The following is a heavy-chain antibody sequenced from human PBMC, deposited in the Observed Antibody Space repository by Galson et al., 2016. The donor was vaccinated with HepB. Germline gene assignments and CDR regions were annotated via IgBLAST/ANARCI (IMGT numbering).Heavy chain of an antibody. J-gene: IGHJ6*02. CDR1: GFTFDAYA. Sequence: SLRLSCAASGFTFDAYAMHWVRQAPGKGLEWVAVIWYDGSNEYYPDYVQGRFTITRDNSKNTLYLQMNSLRAEATAVYYCSRDQNPLGDYYYGMDVWGQGTTVTVSS. CDR3: SRDQNPLGDYYYGMDV. CDR2: IWYDGSNE. V-gene: IGHV3-33*08. D-gene: IGHD3-16*01.